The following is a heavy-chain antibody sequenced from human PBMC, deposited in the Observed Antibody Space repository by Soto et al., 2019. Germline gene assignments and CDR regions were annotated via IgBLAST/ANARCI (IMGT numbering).Heavy chain of an antibody. J-gene: IGHJ5*02. CDR2: ISSSSYI. Sequence: GGSLRLSCAASGFTFSSYSMNWVRQAPGKGLEWVSSISSSSYIYYADSVKGRFTISRDNAKNSLYLQMNSLRAEDTAVYYCARAVPVSNWFDPWGQGTLVTVSS. CDR3: ARAVPVSNWFDP. V-gene: IGHV3-21*01. D-gene: IGHD4-17*01. CDR1: GFTFSSYS.